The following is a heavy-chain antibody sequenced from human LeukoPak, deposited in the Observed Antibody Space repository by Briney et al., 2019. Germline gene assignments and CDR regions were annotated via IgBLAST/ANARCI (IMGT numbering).Heavy chain of an antibody. CDR3: ARGTTVTRWDY. J-gene: IGHJ4*02. V-gene: IGHV3-48*03. D-gene: IGHD4-17*01. Sequence: PGGSLRLSCAASGFTFSSYEMNWVRQAPGKGLEWVSYISGNGNNILYADSVKGRFIISRGNAKNSLYLQMNSLRAEDTAVYYCARGTTVTRWDYWGQGTLVTVSS. CDR2: ISGNGNNI. CDR1: GFTFSSYE.